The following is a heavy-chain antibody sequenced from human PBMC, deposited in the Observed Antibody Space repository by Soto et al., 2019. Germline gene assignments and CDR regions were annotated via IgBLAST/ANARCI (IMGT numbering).Heavy chain of an antibody. CDR1: GGSFSGYY. V-gene: IGHV4-34*01. D-gene: IGHD3-10*01. J-gene: IGHJ6*02. Sequence: SETLSLTCAVYGGSFSGYYWSWIRQPPGKGLEWIGEINHSGSTNYNPSLKSRVTISVDTSKNQFSLKLSSVTAADTAVYYCARLYYYGSGSSRYYYYYGMDVWGQGTTVTVSS. CDR2: INHSGST. CDR3: ARLYYYGSGSSRYYYYYGMDV.